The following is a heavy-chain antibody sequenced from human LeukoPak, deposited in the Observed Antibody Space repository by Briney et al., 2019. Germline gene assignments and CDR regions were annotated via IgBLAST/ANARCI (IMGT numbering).Heavy chain of an antibody. CDR3: ARSKPFGVVISPFYFDY. J-gene: IGHJ4*02. D-gene: IGHD3-3*01. Sequence: SVKVSCQASRYTFTGYYMHWIRQAPGQGLEWMGWINPNRDGTSYAQKFQGRVTVTKDTSISTAYMELSRLRSDDTAVYYCARSKPFGVVISPFYFDYWGQGTLVTVSS. CDR1: RYTFTGYY. V-gene: IGHV1-2*02. CDR2: INPNRDGT.